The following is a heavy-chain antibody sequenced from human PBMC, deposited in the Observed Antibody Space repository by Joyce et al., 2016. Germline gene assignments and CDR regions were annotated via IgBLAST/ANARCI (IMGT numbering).Heavy chain of an antibody. V-gene: IGHV4-59*01. CDR1: GGSIRSYF. J-gene: IGHJ4*02. CDR3: ARLKDTSYSLDY. D-gene: IGHD2-15*01. CDR2: IYYTGNT. Sequence: QIQLQESGPGLVKPSETLSLTCTVSGGSIRSYFWSWIRQPPGKGLEYLGYIYYTGNTNYNPSLKSRVTMSIDTSKNQFSLRLSAVTAADTAVYYCARLKDTSYSLDYWGQGTLVTASS.